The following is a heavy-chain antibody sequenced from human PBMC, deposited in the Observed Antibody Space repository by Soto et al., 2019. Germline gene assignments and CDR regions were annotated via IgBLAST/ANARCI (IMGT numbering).Heavy chain of an antibody. Sequence: QVQLVESGGGVVQPGRSLRLSCAASGFTFSSYGMHWVRQAPGKGLEWVAVISYDGSNKYYADSVKGRFTISRDNSKNTLYRQVNRLRAEDTAVYYCAKDGAPYGDPPRLVRYGMDVWGQGTTVTVSS. D-gene: IGHD4-17*01. J-gene: IGHJ6*02. CDR3: AKDGAPYGDPPRLVRYGMDV. CDR1: GFTFSSYG. CDR2: ISYDGSNK. V-gene: IGHV3-30*18.